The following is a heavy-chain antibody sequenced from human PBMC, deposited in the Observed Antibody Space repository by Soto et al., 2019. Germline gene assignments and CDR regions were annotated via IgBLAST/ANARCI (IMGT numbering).Heavy chain of an antibody. CDR3: AKDREWTVTTWWDY. J-gene: IGHJ4*02. CDR2: ISGGGGST. V-gene: IGHV3-23*01. D-gene: IGHD4-17*01. Sequence: EVQLLESGGGLVQPGGSLRLSCAASGFTFSSYAMSWVRQAPGKGLEWVSAISGGGGSTYYADSVKGRFTISRANSNNTLYLQMNRLRAEDTAVYYCAKDREWTVTTWWDYWGQGTLVTVSS. CDR1: GFTFSSYA.